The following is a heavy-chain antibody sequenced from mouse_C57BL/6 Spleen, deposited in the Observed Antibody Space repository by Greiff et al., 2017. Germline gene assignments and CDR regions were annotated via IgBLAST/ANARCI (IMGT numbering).Heavy chain of an antibody. D-gene: IGHD1-1*01. CDR1: GYTFTSYW. J-gene: IGHJ4*01. Sequence: QVQLQQPGAELVRPGSSVKLSCKASGYTFTSYWMHWVKQRPIQGLEWIGNIDPSDSETHYNQKFKDKATLTVDKSSSTAYMQLSSLTSEDSAVYYCARWRRGSLYYYAMDYWGQGTSVTVSS. V-gene: IGHV1-52*01. CDR2: IDPSDSET. CDR3: ARWRRGSLYYYAMDY.